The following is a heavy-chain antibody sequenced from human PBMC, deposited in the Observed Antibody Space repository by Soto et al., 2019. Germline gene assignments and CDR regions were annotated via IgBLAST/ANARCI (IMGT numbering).Heavy chain of an antibody. J-gene: IGHJ4*02. CDR2: IKSKFDAGTT. D-gene: IGHD4-17*01. CDR3: STSHYGDYVDY. Sequence: GGSLRLSCAASGFTFSNAWMSWVRQAPGKGLEWVGRIKSKFDAGTTDYAAPAKGRFTISRDDSKNTLYLQMNSLKTEDTAVYYCSTSHYGDYVDYWGQGTLVTVSS. V-gene: IGHV3-15*01. CDR1: GFTFSNAW.